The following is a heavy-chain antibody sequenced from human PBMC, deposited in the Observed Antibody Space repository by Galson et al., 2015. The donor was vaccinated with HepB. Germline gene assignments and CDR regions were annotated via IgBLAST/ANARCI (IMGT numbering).Heavy chain of an antibody. Sequence: SVKVSCKASGYTFTSYGISWVRQAPGQGLEWMGWISAYNGNTNYAQKLQGRVTMTTDTSTSTAYMELRSLGSDDTAVYYCARRPPWDYYGSGSYYNSDYWGQGTLVTVSS. J-gene: IGHJ4*02. D-gene: IGHD3-10*01. CDR2: ISAYNGNT. CDR1: GYTFTSYG. CDR3: ARRPPWDYYGSGSYYNSDY. V-gene: IGHV1-18*04.